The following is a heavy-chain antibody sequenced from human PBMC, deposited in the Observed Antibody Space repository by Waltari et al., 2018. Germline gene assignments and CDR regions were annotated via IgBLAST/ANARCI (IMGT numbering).Heavy chain of an antibody. Sequence: VQLQESGPGVVKSSQTLSLTCTVSGGSISRGGDFWSWISQSPGRGPEWIGVIYDSANTNDSPSLKIRGILTIDISKNQFSLKRRSVTAAATSVYYCARQGLNWNAQRGSPRAFDIWGQGAMVTVSA. V-gene: IGHV4-30-4*08. CDR3: ARQGLNWNAQRGSPRAFDI. CDR1: GGSISRGGDF. J-gene: IGHJ3*02. CDR2: IYDSANT. D-gene: IGHD1-1*01.